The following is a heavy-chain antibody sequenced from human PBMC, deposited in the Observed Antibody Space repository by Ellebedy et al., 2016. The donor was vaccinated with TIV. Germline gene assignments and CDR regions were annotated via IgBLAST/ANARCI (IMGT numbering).Heavy chain of an antibody. CDR1: GFTVNTNY. D-gene: IGHD3-22*01. J-gene: IGHJ4*02. CDR3: ARDLGFYDSSGSYGY. V-gene: IGHV3-53*01. Sequence: GGSLRLSCAASGFTVNTNYMSWVRQAPRKGLEWFSVIYSGGSTYYTDSVKGRFTISRDTSKNTLYLQMNSLRAEDTAVYYCARDLGFYDSSGSYGYWGQGSLVTVSS. CDR2: IYSGGST.